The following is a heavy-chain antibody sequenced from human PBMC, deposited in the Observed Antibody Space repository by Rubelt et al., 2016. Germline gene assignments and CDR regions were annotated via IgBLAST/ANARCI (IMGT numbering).Heavy chain of an antibody. V-gene: IGHV3-33*05. CDR1: TFSSYG. Sequence: TFSSYGMHWVRQAPGKGLEWVAVISYDGSNKYYADSVKGRFTISRDNSKNTLYLQMNSLRAEDTAVYYCARDPPDYYGSGPDAFDIWGQGTMVTVSS. CDR2: ISYDGSNK. D-gene: IGHD3-10*01. J-gene: IGHJ3*02. CDR3: ARDPPDYYGSGPDAFDI.